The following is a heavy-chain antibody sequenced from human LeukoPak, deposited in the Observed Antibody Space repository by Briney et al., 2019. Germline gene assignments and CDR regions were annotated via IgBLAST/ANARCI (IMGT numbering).Heavy chain of an antibody. CDR1: GITLSNYG. D-gene: IGHD3-22*01. J-gene: IGHJ4*02. CDR3: AKRGVVIRVILVGFHKEAYYFDS. Sequence: GGSLRLSCAVSGITLSNYGVSWVRQAPGKGLEWVAGISDSGGSTNYADSVKGRFTISRDNPKNTLYLQMNSLRVEDTAVYFCAKRGVVIRVILVGFHKEAYYFDSWGQGARVTVSS. V-gene: IGHV3-23*01. CDR2: ISDSGGST.